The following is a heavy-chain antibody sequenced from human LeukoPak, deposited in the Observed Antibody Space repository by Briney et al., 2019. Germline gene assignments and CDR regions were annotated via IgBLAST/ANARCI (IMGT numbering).Heavy chain of an antibody. D-gene: IGHD3-22*01. CDR3: TRYYDSSGRKGGAFAC. V-gene: IGHV3-66*02. J-gene: IGHJ4*02. Sequence: GGSLRLSCAASGITVSSNYMSWVRQAPGKGLEWVSTFYRGDSTYYADSVKGRFTISRDNSKNTLYLQMNSLRAEDTAVYYCTRYYDSSGRKGGAFACWGQGTLVTVSS. CDR2: FYRGDST. CDR1: GITVSSNY.